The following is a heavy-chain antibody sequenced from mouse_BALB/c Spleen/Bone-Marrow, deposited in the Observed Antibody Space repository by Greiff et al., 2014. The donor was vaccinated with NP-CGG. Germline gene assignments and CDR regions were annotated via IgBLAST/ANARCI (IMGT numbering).Heavy chain of an antibody. CDR1: GFTFSSYG. Sequence: EVQLVESGGGLVQPGGSLKLSCAASGFTFSSYGMSWVRQTPDKRLELVATINSSGGSTYYPDSVKGRFTISRDNAKNTLYLQMSSLKSEDTAMYYCARIWAYYAMDYWGQGTSVTVSS. V-gene: IGHV5-6-3*01. CDR3: ARIWAYYAMDY. D-gene: IGHD4-1*01. CDR2: INSSGGST. J-gene: IGHJ4*01.